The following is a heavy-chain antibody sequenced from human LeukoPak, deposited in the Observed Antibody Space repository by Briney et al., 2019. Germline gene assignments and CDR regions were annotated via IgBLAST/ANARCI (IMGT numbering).Heavy chain of an antibody. CDR2: INPNSGGT. V-gene: IGHV1-2*02. CDR3: ARVANKTYGY. Sequence: ASVNVSCKASGYTFTGYYMHWVRQAPGQGLEWMGWINPNSGGTNYAQKFQGRVTMTRDTFISTAYMELSRLRSDDSAVYYCARVANKTYGYWGQGTLVTVSS. J-gene: IGHJ4*02. D-gene: IGHD2-21*01. CDR1: GYTFTGYY.